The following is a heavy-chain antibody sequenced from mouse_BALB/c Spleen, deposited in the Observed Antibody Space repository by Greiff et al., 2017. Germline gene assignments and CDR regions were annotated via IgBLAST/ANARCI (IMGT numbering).Heavy chain of an antibody. CDR3: ARRVYYGDGWYFDV. D-gene: IGHD2-13*01. V-gene: IGHV3-2*02. CDR2: ISYSGST. J-gene: IGHJ1*01. Sequence: EVQRVESGPGLVKPSQSLSLTCTVTGYSITSDYAWNWIRQFPGNKLEWMGYISYSGSTSYNPSLKSRISITRDTSKNQFFLQLNSVTTEDTATYYSARRVYYGDGWYFDVWGAGTTVTVSS. CDR1: GYSITSDYA.